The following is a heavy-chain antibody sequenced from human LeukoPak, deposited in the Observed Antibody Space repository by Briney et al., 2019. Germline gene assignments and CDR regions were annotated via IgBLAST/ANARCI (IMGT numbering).Heavy chain of an antibody. CDR3: ARVSHSWPWVFFDP. CDR1: GGSLNSYY. J-gene: IGHJ2*01. D-gene: IGHD1-26*01. Sequence: PSETLSLTCTVSGGSLNSYYWSWIRQPPGKGLEWIGSVYYRGNTNYNPSLQSRLSISVDTSKNQFSLSLNSVTAADTAVYYCARVSHSWPWVFFDPWGRGTLVTVSS. V-gene: IGHV4-59*01. CDR2: VYYRGNT.